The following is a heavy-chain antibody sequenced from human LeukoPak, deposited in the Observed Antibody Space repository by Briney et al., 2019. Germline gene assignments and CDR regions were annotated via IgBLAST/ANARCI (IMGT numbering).Heavy chain of an antibody. V-gene: IGHV3-64*01. CDR3: ARGPDCSGGSCHLGY. CDR2: ISSNGGST. J-gene: IGHJ4*02. CDR1: GFTFSRFA. Sequence: GGSLRLSCAASGFTFSRFAMHWVRQAPGMGLECVSGISSNGGSTYYANSVKGRFTISRDNSKNTLYLQMCSLRAEDMAVYYCARGPDCSGGSCHLGYWGQGTLVTVSS. D-gene: IGHD2-15*01.